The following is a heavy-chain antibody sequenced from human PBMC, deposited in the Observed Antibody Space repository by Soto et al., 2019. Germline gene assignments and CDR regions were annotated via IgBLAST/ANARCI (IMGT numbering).Heavy chain of an antibody. V-gene: IGHV1-69*08. CDR3: ARDVITTALSRRLDP. D-gene: IGHD1-1*01. J-gene: IGHJ5*02. Sequence: QVQLVQSGAEVKKPGSSVKVSCKASGGTFSGYTISWVRQAPGQGLEWMGRIIPVLGRANYAQKFQGRVTISVDKPSTTAYMELSSLRSVDTAIYYCARDVITTALSRRLDPWGQGTLVTVSS. CDR2: IIPVLGRA. CDR1: GGTFSGYT.